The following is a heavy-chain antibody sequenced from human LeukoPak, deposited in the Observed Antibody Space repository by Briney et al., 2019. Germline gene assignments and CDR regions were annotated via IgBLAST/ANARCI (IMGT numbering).Heavy chain of an antibody. Sequence: SVKVSCKASGGTFSSYAISWVRQPPGQGLEWMGGIIPIFGTANYAQKFQGRVTITAAESTRTAYMELSSLRSEDTAVYSCASSITILGVVIISYYGMDVWGQGTTVTVSS. D-gene: IGHD3-3*01. J-gene: IGHJ6*02. CDR1: GGTFSSYA. CDR3: ASSITILGVVIISYYGMDV. CDR2: IIPIFGTA. V-gene: IGHV1-69*13.